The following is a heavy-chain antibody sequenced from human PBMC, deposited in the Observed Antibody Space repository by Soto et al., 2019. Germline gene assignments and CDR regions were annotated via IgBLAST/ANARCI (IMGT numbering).Heavy chain of an antibody. V-gene: IGHV5-10-1*01. D-gene: IGHD3-16*01. CDR2: IDPSDSYI. Sequence: GESLKISCKGSGYSFTSYWIGWVRQMPGKGLEWMGRIDPSDSYINYSPSFQGHVTISADKSINTAYLQWSSLRASDTAIYYCARHYICRGGDCYYYGMDVWGQGTTVTVSS. CDR3: ARHYICRGGDCYYYGMDV. CDR1: GYSFTSYW. J-gene: IGHJ6*02.